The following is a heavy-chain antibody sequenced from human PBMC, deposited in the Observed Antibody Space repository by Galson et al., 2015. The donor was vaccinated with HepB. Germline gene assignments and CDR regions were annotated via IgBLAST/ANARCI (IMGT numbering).Heavy chain of an antibody. J-gene: IGHJ4*02. D-gene: IGHD5-18*01. CDR2: ISYDGSDK. V-gene: IGHV3-30-3*01. CDR3: ASDPHSYGYSPFDY. CDR1: GFTFSSYA. Sequence: SLRLSCAASGFTFSSYAMHWVRQAPGKGLEWVALISYDGSDKNYADSVKGRFTISRDNSKNTLYLQMNSLRAEDTAVYFCASDPHSYGYSPFDYWGQGTLVTVSS.